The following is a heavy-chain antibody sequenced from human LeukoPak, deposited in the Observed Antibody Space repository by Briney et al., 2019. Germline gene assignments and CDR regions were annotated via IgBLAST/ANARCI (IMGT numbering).Heavy chain of an antibody. J-gene: IGHJ3*02. V-gene: IGHV4-59*01. Sequence: SETLSLTCTVSGGSTSSYYWSWIRQPPGKGLEWIGYINYSGSTNYDPSLRSRVTISVDTSKNHFSLKLSSVTAADTAVYYCARSKLGVGDAFDIWGQGTMITVSS. CDR3: ARSKLGVGDAFDI. CDR2: INYSGST. CDR1: GGSTSSYY. D-gene: IGHD3-16*01.